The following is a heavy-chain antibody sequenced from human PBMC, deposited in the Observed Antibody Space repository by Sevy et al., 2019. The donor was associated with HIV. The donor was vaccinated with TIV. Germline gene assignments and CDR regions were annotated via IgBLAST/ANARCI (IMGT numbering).Heavy chain of an antibody. Sequence: GESLKISCTASVFTFSSYAMNWVRQAPGKGLEWVSTILRSGDVTYYADSVKGRFTISRDNSRNTLYLQMNSLRAEDTAVYYCAGARYDSSGSFDAFDIWGHGTMVTVSS. CDR3: AGARYDSSGSFDAFDI. V-gene: IGHV3-23*01. CDR2: ILRSGDVT. D-gene: IGHD3-22*01. J-gene: IGHJ3*02. CDR1: VFTFSSYA.